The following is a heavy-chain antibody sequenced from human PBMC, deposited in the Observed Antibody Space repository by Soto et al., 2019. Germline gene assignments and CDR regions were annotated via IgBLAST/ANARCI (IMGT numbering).Heavy chain of an antibody. D-gene: IGHD6-6*01. Sequence: EVQLVESGGGLVQPGGSLRLSCAASGFTFSSYWMSWVRQAPGKGLEWVVNMKQDGSEIHYMDSMKGRFTLSRDNAKNSLYLQMNSLRPEDTAVYYCARIGYRSSSFDYWGQGTLVTVSS. CDR3: ARIGYRSSSFDY. J-gene: IGHJ4*02. V-gene: IGHV3-7*01. CDR1: GFTFSSYW. CDR2: MKQDGSEI.